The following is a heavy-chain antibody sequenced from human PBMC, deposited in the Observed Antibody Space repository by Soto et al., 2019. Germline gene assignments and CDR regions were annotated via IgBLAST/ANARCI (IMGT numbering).Heavy chain of an antibody. CDR1: GFTFSSYS. V-gene: IGHV3-21*01. CDR2: ISSSSSYI. D-gene: IGHD5-12*01. CDR3: ARFLPPLAATDAFDI. Sequence: NPSETLRLSCAASGFTFSSYSMNWVRQAPGKGLEWVSPISSSSSYIYYADSVKGRFTISRDNAKNSLYLQMNSLRAEDTAVYYCARFLPPLAATDAFDIWGQGTMVTVSS. J-gene: IGHJ3*02.